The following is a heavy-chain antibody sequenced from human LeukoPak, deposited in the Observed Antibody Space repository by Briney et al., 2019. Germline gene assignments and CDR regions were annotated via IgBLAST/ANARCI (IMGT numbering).Heavy chain of an antibody. CDR2: ISGSGGST. Sequence: PGGSLRLSCAASGFTFSSYAMSWVRQAPGKGLEWVSAISGSGGSTYYADSVKGRFTISRDNSKNTLYLQMNSLRAEDTAVYYRAKDNNYYDSSGSPLGYWGQGTLVTVSS. V-gene: IGHV3-23*01. CDR1: GFTFSSYA. J-gene: IGHJ4*02. CDR3: AKDNNYYDSSGSPLGY. D-gene: IGHD3-22*01.